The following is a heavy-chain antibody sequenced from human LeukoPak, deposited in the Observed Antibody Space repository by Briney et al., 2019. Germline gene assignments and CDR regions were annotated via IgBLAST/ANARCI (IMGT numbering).Heavy chain of an antibody. CDR1: GFTFSSYS. CDR3: ARDLRGYGMDV. J-gene: IGHJ6*02. D-gene: IGHD3-16*01. V-gene: IGHV3-21*04. Sequence: GGSLRLSCAASGFTFSSYSMNWVRQATGKGLEWVSSISSSSSYIYYADSVKGRFTISRDNAKNSLYLQMNSLRAEDTAVYYCARDLRGYGMDVWGQGTTVTVSS. CDR2: ISSSSSYI.